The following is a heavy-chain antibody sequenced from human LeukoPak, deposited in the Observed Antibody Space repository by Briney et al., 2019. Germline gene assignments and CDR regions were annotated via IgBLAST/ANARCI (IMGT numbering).Heavy chain of an antibody. V-gene: IGHV1-18*01. J-gene: IGHJ1*01. CDR3: ARDGDHPLDVTYFQH. CDR1: GYTFTSYG. D-gene: IGHD3/OR15-3a*01. CDR2: ISAYNGNT. Sequence: ASVKVSCKASGYTFTSYGISWMRQAPGQGLEWMGWISAYNGNTNYAQKLQGRVTMTTDTSTSTAYMELRSLRSDDTAVYYCARDGDHPLDVTYFQHWGQGTLVTVSS.